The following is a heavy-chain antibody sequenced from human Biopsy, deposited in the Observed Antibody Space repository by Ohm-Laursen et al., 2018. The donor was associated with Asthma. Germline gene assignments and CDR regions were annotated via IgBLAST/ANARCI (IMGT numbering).Heavy chain of an antibody. V-gene: IGHV3-30*01. D-gene: IGHD1-1*01. J-gene: IGHJ3*02. Sequence: SLRLSCSASGFSFSNFAIHWVRQAPGKGLEWVGVISKDASTQDYADSVKGRFTMARDNPKNTLDLQMNSLREEDTAVYYCVRDGTDDASDIWGQGTVVSVSS. CDR3: VRDGTDDASDI. CDR1: GFSFSNFA. CDR2: ISKDASTQ.